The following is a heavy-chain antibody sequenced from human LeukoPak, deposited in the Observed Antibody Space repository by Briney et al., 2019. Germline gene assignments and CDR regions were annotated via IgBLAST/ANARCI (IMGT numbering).Heavy chain of an antibody. CDR3: ATGVLSNDAFDV. D-gene: IGHD3-16*02. Sequence: GGSLRLSCAASRFTFSNAWMSWVRQAPGKGLDWVGRIQSKTDGGTTDYAAPVKGRFTISRDDSKDPLYLQMNSLKTEDKAMYYCATGVLSNDAFDVWGQGTMVTVSS. J-gene: IGHJ3*01. CDR1: RFTFSNAW. V-gene: IGHV3-15*01. CDR2: IQSKTDGGTT.